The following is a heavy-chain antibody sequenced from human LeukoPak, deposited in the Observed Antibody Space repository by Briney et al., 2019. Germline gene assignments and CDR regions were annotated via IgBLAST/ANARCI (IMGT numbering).Heavy chain of an antibody. J-gene: IGHJ4*02. CDR2: ISPDGSST. V-gene: IGHV3-74*01. CDR1: GFTFSNYW. D-gene: IGHD6-6*01. Sequence: PGGSLRLSCAASGFTFSNYWMDWVRQGPGKGLVWVSRISPDGSSTTYADSVKGRFIISRDNAQNTVYLQMSSLRLEDTAVYYCAREYSSSSGRAFDYWGQGTLVTASS. CDR3: AREYSSSSGRAFDY.